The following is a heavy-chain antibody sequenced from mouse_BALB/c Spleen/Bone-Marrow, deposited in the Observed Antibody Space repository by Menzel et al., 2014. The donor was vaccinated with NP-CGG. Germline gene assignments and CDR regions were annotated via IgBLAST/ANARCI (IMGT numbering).Heavy chain of an antibody. CDR3: AKNYFYVYIAY. V-gene: IGHV4-1*02. CDR2: INPDSSTI. CDR1: GFDFSRYW. Sequence: EVQGVESGGGLVQPGGSLKLSCAASGFDFSRYWMTWVRQAPGKGLEWIGEINPDSSTINYTPSLKDKFIISRDNAKNALYQQMSKVRSEDTALYYCAKNYFYVYIAYWGQGTLVTVSA. J-gene: IGHJ3*01. D-gene: IGHD1-2*01.